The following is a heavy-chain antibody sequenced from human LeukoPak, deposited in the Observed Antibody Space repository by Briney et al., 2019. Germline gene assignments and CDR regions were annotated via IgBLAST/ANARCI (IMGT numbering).Heavy chain of an antibody. J-gene: IGHJ4*02. CDR1: GFTFSSYW. CDR2: IKQDGSEK. D-gene: IGHD3-3*01. V-gene: IGHV3-7*01. Sequence: GGSLRLSCAASGFTFSSYWMSWVRQAPGKGLEGVANIKQDGSEKYYVDSVKGRFTISRDNAKNSLYLQMNSLRAEDTAVYYCARGLGIYDFWSGYYGDYFDYWGQGTLVTVSS. CDR3: ARGLGIYDFWSGYYGDYFDY.